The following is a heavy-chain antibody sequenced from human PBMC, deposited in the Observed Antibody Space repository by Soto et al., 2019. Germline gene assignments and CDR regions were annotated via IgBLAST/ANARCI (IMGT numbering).Heavy chain of an antibody. CDR3: PSGQQLLRNY. J-gene: IGHJ4*02. Sequence: QLQLQESGSGLVKPSQTLSLTCAVSGGSISSGGYSWSWIRQPPGKGLEWIGYIYHSGSTYYNPCLXGXXXIXXASSKNQFSLKLSSVTAADTAVYYFPSGQQLLRNYWGQGTLVTVSS. CDR2: IYHSGST. V-gene: IGHV4-30-2*01. D-gene: IGHD6-13*01. CDR1: GGSISSGGYS.